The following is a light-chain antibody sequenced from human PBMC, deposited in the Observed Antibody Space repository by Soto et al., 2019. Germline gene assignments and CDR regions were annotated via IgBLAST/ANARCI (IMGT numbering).Light chain of an antibody. V-gene: IGKV3-15*01. CDR1: QSVANN. Sequence: EIVMTQSPASLSVSPGESVTLSCRASQSVANNLAWYQQKPGQAPRLLIYGTSTRATGVPARFSGSGSGTDFTLTISSLQAADFAVYHCQHYNNWPITFGQGTRLEI. J-gene: IGKJ5*01. CDR2: GTS. CDR3: QHYNNWPIT.